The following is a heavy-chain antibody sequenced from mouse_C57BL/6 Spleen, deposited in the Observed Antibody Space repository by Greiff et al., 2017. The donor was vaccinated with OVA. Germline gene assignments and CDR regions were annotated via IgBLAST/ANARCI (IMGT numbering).Heavy chain of an antibody. CDR2: IYPRSGNT. J-gene: IGHJ2*01. CDR3: ARSDYGSSYDFDD. V-gene: IGHV1-81*01. D-gene: IGHD1-1*01. CDR1: GYTFTSYG. Sequence: VQLQESGAELARPGASVKLSCKASGYTFTSYGISWVKQRTGQGLEWIGEIYPRSGNTYYNEKFKGKATLTADKSSSTAYMELRSLTSEDSAVXFFARSDYGSSYDFDDWGQGTTLTVST.